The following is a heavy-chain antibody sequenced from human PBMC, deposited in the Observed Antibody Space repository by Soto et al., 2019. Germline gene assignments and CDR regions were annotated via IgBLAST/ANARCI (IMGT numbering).Heavy chain of an antibody. Sequence: GESLKISCKGSGYSFTSYWIGWVRQMPGKGLEWMGIIYPGDSDTRYSPSFKCQFSISSNTSISSAYLQWSSLKSSDTAMYYCARLGDRSALDYFILSGPGVYYYYGMDVWCQGTTVTVSS. D-gene: IGHD3-9*01. CDR1: GYSFTSYW. CDR3: ARLGDRSALDYFILSGPGVYYYYGMDV. V-gene: IGHV5-51*01. CDR2: IYPGDSDT. J-gene: IGHJ6*02.